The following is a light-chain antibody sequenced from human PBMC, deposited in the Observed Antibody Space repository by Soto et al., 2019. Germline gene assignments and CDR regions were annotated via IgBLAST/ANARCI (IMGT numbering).Light chain of an antibody. CDR3: QEYNSYSGT. J-gene: IGKJ1*01. V-gene: IGKV1-5*01. Sequence: DIHLTQSPSIMSASVVDRVTITFRASHNINRWLAWYQQKPGKAPKLLIYDASRLESGIPSRFGGSGSGTEFTLSISSLQPDDFAIYYCQEYNSYSGTFGPGTKVDIK. CDR2: DAS. CDR1: HNINRW.